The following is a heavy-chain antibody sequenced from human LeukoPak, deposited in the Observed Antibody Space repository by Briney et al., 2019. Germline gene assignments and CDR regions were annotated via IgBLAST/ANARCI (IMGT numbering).Heavy chain of an antibody. J-gene: IGHJ4*02. V-gene: IGHV3-23*01. CDR2: ISGSGGST. D-gene: IGHD1-26*01. Sequence: GGSLRLSCAASGFTFGSYAMAWVRQAPGKGLEWVSAISGSGGSTYYADSVKGRFTISRDNSKNTLYLQMNSLRAEDTAVYYCAKGVGAYYFDYWGQGTLVTVSS. CDR1: GFTFGSYA. CDR3: AKGVGAYYFDY.